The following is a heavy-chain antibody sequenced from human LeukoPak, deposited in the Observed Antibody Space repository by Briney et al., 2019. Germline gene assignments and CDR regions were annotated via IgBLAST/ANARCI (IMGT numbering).Heavy chain of an antibody. CDR3: ARDRTPSWDGMDV. J-gene: IGHJ6*02. D-gene: IGHD1-26*01. Sequence: SETLSLTCTVSGGSISSSSYYWGWIRQPPGKGLEWIGSIYYSGSTYYNPSLKSRVTISVDTSKNQFSLKLSSVTAADTAVYYCARDRTPSWDGMDVWGQGTTVTVSS. V-gene: IGHV4-39*07. CDR1: GGSISSSSYY. CDR2: IYYSGST.